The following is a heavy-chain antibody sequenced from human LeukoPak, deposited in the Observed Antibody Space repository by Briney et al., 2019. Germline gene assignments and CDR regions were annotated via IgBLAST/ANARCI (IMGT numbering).Heavy chain of an antibody. J-gene: IGHJ5*02. D-gene: IGHD3-22*01. Sequence: SETLSLTCAVYGGSFSGYYWSWIRQPAGKGLEWIGRIYTSGSTNYNPSLKSRVTISVDTSKNQFSLKLSSVTAADTAVYYCARGGEYYYDSSGYYYDWFDPWGQGTLVTVSS. CDR3: ARGGEYYYDSSGYYYDWFDP. CDR2: IYTSGST. V-gene: IGHV4-59*10. CDR1: GGSFSGYY.